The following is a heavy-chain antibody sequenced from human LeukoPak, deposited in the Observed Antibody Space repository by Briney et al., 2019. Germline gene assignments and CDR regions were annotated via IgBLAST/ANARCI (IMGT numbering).Heavy chain of an antibody. CDR2: IKRKSDGGTT. J-gene: IGHJ4*02. Sequence: GGSLRLSCAASGFTFSDYYMSWIRQAPGKGLEWVGRIKRKSDGGTTDYAAPVKGRFTISRDDSKNTLYLQMNSLKSEDTAVYYCTTELDVRPNHYWGQGTLVTVSS. CDR1: GFTFSDYY. V-gene: IGHV3-15*01. CDR3: TTELDVRPNHY. D-gene: IGHD1-14*01.